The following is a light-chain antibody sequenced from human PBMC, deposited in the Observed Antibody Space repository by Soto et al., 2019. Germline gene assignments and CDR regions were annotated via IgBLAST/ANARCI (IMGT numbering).Light chain of an antibody. CDR3: QQNTPYPLT. Sequence: DIQMTQSPSTLSASVGDRVTITCRASQTISIWLAWYQQKPGKAPNLLIYKASSLESGVPSRFKGRGYGTEFTLTISSHQPDDFPTYYCQQNTPYPLTFGGGTKVEI. V-gene: IGKV1-5*03. CDR1: QTISIW. J-gene: IGKJ4*01. CDR2: KAS.